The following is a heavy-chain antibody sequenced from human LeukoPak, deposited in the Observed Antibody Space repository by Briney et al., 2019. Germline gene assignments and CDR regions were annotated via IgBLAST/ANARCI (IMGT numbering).Heavy chain of an antibody. J-gene: IGHJ4*02. CDR2: IHYSGNT. CDR1: GDSISTSNSY. Sequence: SETLSLTCTVSGDSISTSNSYWGWIRQPPGKGLEWIGSIHYSGNTYYNASLKSRVTISVDTSKNQFSLKLTSVTAADTAVYYCASPHENTAWGQGTLVTVSS. D-gene: IGHD5-18*01. V-gene: IGHV4-39*01. CDR3: ASPHENTA.